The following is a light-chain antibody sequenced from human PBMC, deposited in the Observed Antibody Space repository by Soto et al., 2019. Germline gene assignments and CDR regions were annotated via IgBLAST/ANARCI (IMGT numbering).Light chain of an antibody. J-gene: IGKJ1*01. Sequence: EIVLTQSPGTLSLSPGERATLSCRASQSVSSSYLAWYQQKPGQAPRLLIYGASSRATGIPDRFSGSGSGTDFTLTIIRLEPEDFAVYYCHQYGSSPLTFGQGTKVEI. V-gene: IGKV3-20*01. CDR2: GAS. CDR1: QSVSSSY. CDR3: HQYGSSPLT.